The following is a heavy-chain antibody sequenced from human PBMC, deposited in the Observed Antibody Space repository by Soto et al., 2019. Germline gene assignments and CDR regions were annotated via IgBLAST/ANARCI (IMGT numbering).Heavy chain of an antibody. D-gene: IGHD2-15*01. CDR1: GYSFISYW. CDR3: ARIIGYCRNNDCSWTFDI. Sequence: HGESLKISCKTSGYSFISYWVAWVRQVPGKGLEWMGTFYPGDSTSTYSPSFQGQVTISVDKSISTAYLQLSSLKTSDTAMYYCARIIGYCRNNDCSWTFDIWGQGTMVTVSS. V-gene: IGHV5-51*01. J-gene: IGHJ3*02. CDR2: FYPGDSTS.